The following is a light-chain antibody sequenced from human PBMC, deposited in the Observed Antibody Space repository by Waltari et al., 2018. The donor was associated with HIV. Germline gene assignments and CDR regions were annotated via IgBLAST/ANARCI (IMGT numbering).Light chain of an antibody. J-gene: IGLJ2*01. V-gene: IGLV1-51*01. Sequence: QSVLTQPPSVSAAPGPKVTISCSGSSSNIGNNYVSWYQQIPGTAPRLVIYDTNDRPSGIPDRFSGSKSGTSATLGITGPQTGDEADYYCGTWDSSLSAVVFGGGTKLTVL. CDR2: DTN. CDR1: SSNIGNNY. CDR3: GTWDSSLSAVV.